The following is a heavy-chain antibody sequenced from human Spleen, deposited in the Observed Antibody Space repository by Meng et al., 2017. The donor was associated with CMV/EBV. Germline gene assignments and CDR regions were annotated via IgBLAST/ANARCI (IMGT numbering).Heavy chain of an antibody. V-gene: IGHV4-39*01. J-gene: IGHJ4*02. CDR2: IYHSGST. Sequence: LRPQGRGPSLGKLSETLSLTCSVSGGSISSNGSYWDGIRQPPGKGLEWIGAIYHSGSTSYNPSLQSRVTMFVDTSKNQFSLMLTSVTATDTAVYYCARRRGGSGRDCWGQGTLVTVSS. CDR1: GGSISSNGSY. D-gene: IGHD3-10*01. CDR3: ARRRGGSGRDC.